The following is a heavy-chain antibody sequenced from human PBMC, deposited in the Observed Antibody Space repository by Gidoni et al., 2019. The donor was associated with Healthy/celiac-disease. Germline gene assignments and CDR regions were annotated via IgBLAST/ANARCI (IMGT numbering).Heavy chain of an antibody. CDR2: ISGSGGST. CDR3: AKDLAGYCSSTSCYAGYYYGMDV. J-gene: IGHJ6*02. D-gene: IGHD2-2*01. CDR1: GVNYRSDA. Sequence: EVQLLESGGGVVQPGGSLRLSWTACGVNYRSDAKPWVRRAPGKGLEWVSAISGSGGSTYYADSVKGRFTISRDNSKNTLYLQMNSLRAEDTAVYYCAKDLAGYCSSTSCYAGYYYGMDVWGQGTTVTVSS. V-gene: IGHV3-23*01.